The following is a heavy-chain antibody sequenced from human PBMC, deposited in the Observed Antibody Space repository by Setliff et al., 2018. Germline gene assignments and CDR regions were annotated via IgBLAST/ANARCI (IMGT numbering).Heavy chain of an antibody. V-gene: IGHV3-20*04. Sequence: GGSLRLSCAASGFTFDDYGMSWVRQAPGKGLEWVSGINWNGGSTGYVDSVKGRFTVSRDNAKNSLHLQMSSLRAEDTAVYYCAGIYSSGTYYFDYWGRGTLVTV. CDR1: GFTFDDYG. CDR3: AGIYSSGTYYFDY. J-gene: IGHJ4*02. D-gene: IGHD3-10*01. CDR2: INWNGGST.